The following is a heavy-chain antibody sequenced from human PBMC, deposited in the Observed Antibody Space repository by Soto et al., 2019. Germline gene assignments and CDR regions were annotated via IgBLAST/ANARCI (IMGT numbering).Heavy chain of an antibody. CDR1: GGSISSGGYS. D-gene: IGHD3-22*01. J-gene: IGHJ4*02. CDR3: ARRVTYYYDSSGYYYDY. V-gene: IGHV4-30-2*01. Sequence: QLQLQESGSGLVKPSQTLSLTCAVSGGSISSGGYSWSWIRQPPGKGLGWIGYIYLSGSTYYNPSLKSRVTISVDRSKNQFSLKLISVTAADTAVYFCARRVTYYYDSSGYYYDYWGQGTLVTVSS. CDR2: IYLSGST.